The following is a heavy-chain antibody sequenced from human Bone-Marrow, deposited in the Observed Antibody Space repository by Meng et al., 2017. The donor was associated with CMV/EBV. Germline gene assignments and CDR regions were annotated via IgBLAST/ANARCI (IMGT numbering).Heavy chain of an antibody. CDR3: AISNRVPAAIGWFDY. CDR1: GYTFTSYY. Sequence: ASVKVSCKASGYTFTSYYMHWVRQAPGQGLEWMGIINPSGGSTSYAQKFQGRVTITADKSTSTAYMELSSLRSEDTAGYYCAISNRVPAAIGWFDYWGQGTLVTVSS. V-gene: IGHV1-46*01. J-gene: IGHJ4*02. D-gene: IGHD2-2*02. CDR2: INPSGGST.